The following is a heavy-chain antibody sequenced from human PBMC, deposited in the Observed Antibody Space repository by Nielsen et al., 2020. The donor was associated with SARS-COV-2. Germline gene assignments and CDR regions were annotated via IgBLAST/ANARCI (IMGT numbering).Heavy chain of an antibody. CDR1: GGSISSSSYY. D-gene: IGHD6-13*01. V-gene: IGHV4-39*01. J-gene: IGHJ4*02. CDR2: IYYSGST. Sequence: SETLSLTCTVSGGSISSSSYYWGWIRQPPGKGLEWIGSIYYSGSTYYNPSLKSRVTISVDTSKNQFSLKLSSVTAVDTAVYYCAVSIYSSSSRRVDYWGQGTLVTVSS. CDR3: AVSIYSSSSRRVDY.